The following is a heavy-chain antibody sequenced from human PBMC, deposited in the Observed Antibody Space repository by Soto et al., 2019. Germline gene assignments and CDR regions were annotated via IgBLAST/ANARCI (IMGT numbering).Heavy chain of an antibody. V-gene: IGHV4-59*01. CDR2: IFYSGST. CDR3: AKDSGYNYGYFRSFAP. Sequence: SETLPLTCTVSGGSISNCYWSWIRQPPGRGLEWIGHIFYSGSTNYNPALKSRVTISVDTSKSQFSLKLSSVTAADTAVYYCAKDSGYNYGYFRSFAPWGQGTLVTVS. J-gene: IGHJ5*02. D-gene: IGHD5-18*01. CDR1: GGSISNCY.